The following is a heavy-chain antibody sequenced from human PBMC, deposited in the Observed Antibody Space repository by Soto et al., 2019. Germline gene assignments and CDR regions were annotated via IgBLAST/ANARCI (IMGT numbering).Heavy chain of an antibody. V-gene: IGHV4-4*07. CDR2: IYSSGST. Sequence: SETLSLTWTVSGGAISTYYWTWIRQPAGKGLEWIGRIYSSGSTKYNPSLQSRVTMSLDTSNNQFSLRLTSVTAADTAVYYCARGQRFSDWFDPWGQGTLVTVSS. CDR3: ARGQRFSDWFDP. J-gene: IGHJ5*02. D-gene: IGHD3-3*01. CDR1: GGAISTYY.